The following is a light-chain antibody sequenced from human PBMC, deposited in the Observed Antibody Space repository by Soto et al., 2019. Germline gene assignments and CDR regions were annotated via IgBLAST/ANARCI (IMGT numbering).Light chain of an antibody. J-gene: IGKJ4*01. CDR2: KAS. CDR3: QQYNNFPFT. Sequence: DIQMTQSPSSFSASVRERVTITCRASQGISSWLAWFQQQPGKAPKLLIYKASNLQSGVPSRFSGSGSGTDFTLTISSLQPDDFATYYCQQYNNFPFTFGGGTKVDIK. V-gene: IGKV1-5*03. CDR1: QGISSW.